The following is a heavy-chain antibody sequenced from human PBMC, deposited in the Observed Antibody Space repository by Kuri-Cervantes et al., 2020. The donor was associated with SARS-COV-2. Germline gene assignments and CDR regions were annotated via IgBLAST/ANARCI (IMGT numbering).Heavy chain of an antibody. V-gene: IGHV5-10-1*01. J-gene: IGHJ6*02. Sequence: KVTCKGSGYSFTNFWISWVRQMPGKGLEWMGNIDPRDSYTNYSPSFQGHVTISADKSISTAYLQWSSLRASGTAVYFCARHAPPTGIVVVPAAIYYGMDVWGQGTTVTVSS. CDR1: GYSFTNFW. CDR2: IDPRDSYT. D-gene: IGHD2-2*01. CDR3: ARHAPPTGIVVVPAAIYYGMDV.